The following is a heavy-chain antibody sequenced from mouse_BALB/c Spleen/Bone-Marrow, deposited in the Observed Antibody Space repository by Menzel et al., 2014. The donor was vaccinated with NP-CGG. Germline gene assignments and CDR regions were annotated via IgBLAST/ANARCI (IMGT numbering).Heavy chain of an antibody. D-gene: IGHD1-2*01. CDR3: TRSTATFDY. Sequence: QVQLKESGAELVRPGSSVKISCKASGYAFSAYWMNWVKQRPGQGLEWIGQIYPGDGDTNYNGKFKGKATLTADKSSSTAYMQLSSLTSEDSAVYFCTRSTATFDYWDEATTPTVSS. CDR2: IYPGDGDT. CDR1: GYAFSAYW. V-gene: IGHV1-80*01. J-gene: IGHJ2*01.